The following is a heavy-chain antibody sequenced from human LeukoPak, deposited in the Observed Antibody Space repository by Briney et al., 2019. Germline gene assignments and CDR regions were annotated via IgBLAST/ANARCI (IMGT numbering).Heavy chain of an antibody. J-gene: IGHJ4*02. CDR2: ISGSGGST. CDR3: AKDRLMWFGELGWPHPTGYDY. D-gene: IGHD3-10*01. V-gene: IGHV3-23*01. Sequence: GGSLRLSCAASGFTFSSYAMSWVRQAPGKGLEWVSAISGSGGSTYYADSVKGRFTISRDNSKNTLYLQMNSLRAEDTAVYYCAKDRLMWFGELGWPHPTGYDYWGQGTLVTVSS. CDR1: GFTFSSYA.